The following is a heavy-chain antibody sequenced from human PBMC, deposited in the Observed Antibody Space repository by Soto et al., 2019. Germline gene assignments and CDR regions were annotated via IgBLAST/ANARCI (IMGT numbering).Heavy chain of an antibody. CDR3: DRSAWVQVWLRRSGYYFDY. D-gene: IGHD5-18*01. V-gene: IGHV3-11*05. CDR1: GFTFSDYY. CDR2: ISSSGSYT. J-gene: IGHJ4*02. Sequence: QVHLVESGGGLVKPGGSLRLSCAASGFTFSDYYMSWIRQAPGKGLEWVSCISSSGSYTHYADSVKGRFTISRDNAKNSMYLHMNSLRAEDTAVYYCDRSAWVQVWLRRSGYYFDYWGQGALVTVSS.